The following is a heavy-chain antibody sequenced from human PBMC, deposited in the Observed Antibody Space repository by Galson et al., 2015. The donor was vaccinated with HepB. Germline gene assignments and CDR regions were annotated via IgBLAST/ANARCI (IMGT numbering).Heavy chain of an antibody. Sequence: LRLSCAASGFTFSSYSMNWVRQAPGKGLEWVSYISGSSSTIYYADSVKGRFTISRDNAKNSLYLQMNSLRDEDTAVYYCARDYCGYSYGSCYFDYWGQGTLVTVSS. V-gene: IGHV3-48*02. CDR3: ARDYCGYSYGSCYFDY. CDR1: GFTFSSYS. D-gene: IGHD5-18*01. J-gene: IGHJ4*02. CDR2: ISGSSSTI.